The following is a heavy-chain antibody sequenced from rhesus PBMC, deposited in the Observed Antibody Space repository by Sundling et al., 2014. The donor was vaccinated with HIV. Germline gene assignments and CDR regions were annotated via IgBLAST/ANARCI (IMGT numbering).Heavy chain of an antibody. CDR2: ISYTGGTT. D-gene: IGHD2-8*01. J-gene: IGHJ4*01. V-gene: IGHV3-59*01. CDR1: GFTFSDYY. Sequence: EVQLVESGGGLAKPGGSLRLSCAASGFTFSDYYISWVRQAPGKGLEWVSGISYTGGTTYYADSVKDRFTISRENAKSTLYLQMDSLRAEDTAVYYCARDALDIVVVVSGTQKGYYFDYWGRGSPGHRLL. CDR3: ARDALDIVVVVSGTQKGYYFDY.